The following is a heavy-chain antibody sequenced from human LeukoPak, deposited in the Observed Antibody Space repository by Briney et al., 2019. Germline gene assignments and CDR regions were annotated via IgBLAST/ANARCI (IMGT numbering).Heavy chain of an antibody. CDR2: ISSGSRNI. D-gene: IGHD6-6*01. CDR1: GFTVSSYS. J-gene: IGHJ5*02. CDR3: AGGPAALYNWFDP. V-gene: IGHV3-21*01. Sequence: GGSLRLSCAASGFTVSSYSMNWVRQAPGKGLEWVSSISSGSRNIDYADSVKGRFTITRDNAKNSMYLQMNSLRAEDTAVYYCAGGPAALYNWFDPWGQGTLVTVSS.